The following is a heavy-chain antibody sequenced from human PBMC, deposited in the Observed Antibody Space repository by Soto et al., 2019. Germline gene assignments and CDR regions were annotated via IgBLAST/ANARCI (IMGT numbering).Heavy chain of an antibody. V-gene: IGHV4-34*01. J-gene: IGHJ5*02. CDR1: CVSFSGYY. Sequence: SETLSLTCVVYCVSFSGYYWSWLRQSHGKGLEGIGGINHRGSTKYNPSLAIRVTISVDTSKNQVPLKLPSXGAADTAMYYLGRDGFCTSSTCRVANGFDHWGQVTLVSVS. CDR3: GRDGFCTSSTCRVANGFDH. CDR2: INHRGST. D-gene: IGHD2-2*01.